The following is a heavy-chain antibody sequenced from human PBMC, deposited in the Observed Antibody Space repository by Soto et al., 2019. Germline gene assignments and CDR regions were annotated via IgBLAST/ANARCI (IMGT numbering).Heavy chain of an antibody. Sequence: EVQLVESGGGLVQPGGSLRLSCAASGFTFSSYWMSWVRQAPGKGLEWVANIKQDGSEKYYVDSVKGRFTISRDNAEDSLYLQMNSLRAEGTAVYFCARDVEGTPNPWGQGTLVTVSS. CDR1: GFTFSSYW. V-gene: IGHV3-7*04. CDR3: ARDVEGTPNP. D-gene: IGHD1-1*01. J-gene: IGHJ5*02. CDR2: IKQDGSEK.